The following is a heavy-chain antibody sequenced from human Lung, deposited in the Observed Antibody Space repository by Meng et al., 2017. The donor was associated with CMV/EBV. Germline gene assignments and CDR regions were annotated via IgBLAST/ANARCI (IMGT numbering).Heavy chain of an antibody. CDR3: ADTLGGALGLWGYYVGY. Sequence: GGSLRLXCAASGFTFSSYAMHWVRQAPGKGLEWVAVISYDGSNKYYADSVKGRFTISRDNSKNTLYLQMNSLRAEDTAVYYCADTLGGALGLWGYYVGYWGQGTXVNVAS. J-gene: IGHJ4*02. D-gene: IGHD3-22*01. CDR1: GFTFSSYA. V-gene: IGHV3-30-3*01. CDR2: ISYDGSNK.